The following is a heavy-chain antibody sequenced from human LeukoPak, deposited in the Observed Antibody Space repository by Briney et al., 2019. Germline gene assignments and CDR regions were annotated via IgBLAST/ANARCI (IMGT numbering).Heavy chain of an antibody. CDR2: ISAYNGNT. J-gene: IGHJ3*02. V-gene: IGHV1-18*01. Sequence: GASVKVSCKASGYTFTSYGISWVRQAPGQGLEWMGWISAYNGNTNYAQKLQGRVTMTTDTSTSTAYMELRSLRSDDTAVYYCARDRVGARSEDAFDIWGQGTMVTVSS. D-gene: IGHD1-26*01. CDR3: ARDRVGARSEDAFDI. CDR1: GYTFTSYG.